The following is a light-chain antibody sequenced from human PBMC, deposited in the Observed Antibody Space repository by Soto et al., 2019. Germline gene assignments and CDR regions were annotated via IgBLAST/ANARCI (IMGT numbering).Light chain of an antibody. CDR1: QSVSIY. CDR3: QQYYSAPFT. V-gene: IGKV3-11*01. Sequence: VLTQSPATLSLSPGETATLSCRASQSVSIYLAWYQQKPGQAPRLLIYDASNRATGIPARFSGSGSGTDFTLTISSLQAEDVAVYYCQQYYSAPFTFGPGTKVDIK. J-gene: IGKJ3*01. CDR2: DAS.